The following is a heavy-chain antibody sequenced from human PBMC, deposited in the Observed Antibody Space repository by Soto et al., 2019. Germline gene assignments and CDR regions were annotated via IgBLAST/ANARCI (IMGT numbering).Heavy chain of an antibody. J-gene: IGHJ5*02. Sequence: ASLKVSCKFSGYPLTELSIHWVRQAPGKGLEWMGGFDPEDGETIYAQKFQGRVTMTEDTSISTAYMELSSLRSEDTAVYYCASRRTWAKGFDPWGQGTLVTVS. V-gene: IGHV1-24*01. D-gene: IGHD7-27*01. CDR3: ASRRTWAKGFDP. CDR2: FDPEDGET. CDR1: GYPLTELS.